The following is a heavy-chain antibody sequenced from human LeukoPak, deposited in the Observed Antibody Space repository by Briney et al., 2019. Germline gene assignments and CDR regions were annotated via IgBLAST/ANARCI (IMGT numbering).Heavy chain of an antibody. D-gene: IGHD6-13*01. CDR3: VREVKGYGSSWYQNWFDP. V-gene: IGHV4-59*12. CDR2: IYYSGST. CDR1: GGSISSYY. Sequence: KPSETLSLTCTVSGGSISSYYWSWIRQPPGQGLEWIGYIYYSGSTNYNPALKSRVTISVDTSKNQFSLKMSSVTAADTAVYYCVREVKGYGSSWYQNWFDPWGQGTLVTVSS. J-gene: IGHJ5*02.